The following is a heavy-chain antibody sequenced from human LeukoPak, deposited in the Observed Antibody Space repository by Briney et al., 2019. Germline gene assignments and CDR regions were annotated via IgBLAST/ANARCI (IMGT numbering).Heavy chain of an antibody. V-gene: IGHV4-59*01. CDR1: GGSISSYY. CDR2: IYYSGST. CDR3: ARRAYCGGDCYLFDP. D-gene: IGHD2-21*02. J-gene: IGHJ5*02. Sequence: SETLSLTRTVSGGSISSYYWSWIRQPPGKGLEWIGYIYYSGSTNFNPSLKSRVTISVDTSKNQFSLKLSSVTAADTAVYYCARRAYCGGDCYLFDPWGQGTLVTVSS.